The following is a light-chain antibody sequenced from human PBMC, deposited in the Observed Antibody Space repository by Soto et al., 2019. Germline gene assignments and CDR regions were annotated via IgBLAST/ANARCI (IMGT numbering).Light chain of an antibody. J-gene: IGKJ4*01. V-gene: IGKV3D-20*02. CDR2: GAS. CDR3: QQRTNGLT. Sequence: EIVLTQSPGTLSLSPGERATLSCRASQSVSSSYLAWYQQKPGQAPRLLIYGASSRATGIPDRFSGSGSGTDFTLTISRLEPEDFAVYYCQQRTNGLTFGGRTKVDIK. CDR1: QSVSSSY.